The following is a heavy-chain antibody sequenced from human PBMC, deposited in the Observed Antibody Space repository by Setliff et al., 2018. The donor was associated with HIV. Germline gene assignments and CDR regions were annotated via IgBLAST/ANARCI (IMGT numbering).Heavy chain of an antibody. Sequence: PGGSLRLSCAASGFTFDDYAMHWVRQAPGKGLEWVSGISWNSGSIGYADSVKGRFTISRDNAKNSLYLQMNSLRAEDTALYYCAKSVTGGLGWYFDYWGQGTLVTVSS. J-gene: IGHJ4*02. V-gene: IGHV3-9*01. CDR3: AKSVTGGLGWYFDY. CDR1: GFTFDDYA. D-gene: IGHD6-19*01. CDR2: ISWNSGSI.